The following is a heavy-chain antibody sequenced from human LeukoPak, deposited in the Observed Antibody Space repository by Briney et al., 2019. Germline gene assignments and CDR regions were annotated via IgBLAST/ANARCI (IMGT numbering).Heavy chain of an antibody. J-gene: IGHJ4*02. V-gene: IGHV4-59*11. CDR2: ISYSGNT. CDR1: GGSIRSHY. Sequence: SETLSLTCTVSGGSIRSHYWSWTRQPPGKGLEWIGYISYSGNTNYNPSLKSRLTISVDTSKNQFSLRLNSVTAADTAMYYCATLYCSRTSCYVDYWGQGTLVTVSS. CDR3: ATLYCSRTSCYVDY. D-gene: IGHD2-2*01.